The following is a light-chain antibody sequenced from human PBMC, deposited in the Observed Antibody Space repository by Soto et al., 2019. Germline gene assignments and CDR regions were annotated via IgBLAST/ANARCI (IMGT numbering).Light chain of an antibody. V-gene: IGLV2-14*01. CDR3: SSYTSSSTLLYV. CDR1: SSDVGGYNY. J-gene: IGLJ1*01. Sequence: QSALTQPASVSGSPGQSITISCTGTSSDVGGYNYVSWYQQHPGKAPKLMMYDVGNRPSGVSNRFSGSKSGNTASLTISGLQAEDEADYYCSSYTSSSTLLYVFGTGTKLTVL. CDR2: DVG.